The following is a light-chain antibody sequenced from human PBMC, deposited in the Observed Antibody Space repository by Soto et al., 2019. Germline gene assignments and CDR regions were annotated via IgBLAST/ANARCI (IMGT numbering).Light chain of an antibody. J-gene: IGLJ2*01. CDR3: SSYTSSSTPQV. CDR2: DVS. Sequence: QSALTQPASVSGSPGQSITISCTGTSSDVGGYNYVSWYQQHLGKAPKLMIYDVSNRPSGVSNRFSGSKSGNTASLTISGLQSEDEADYYCSSYTSSSTPQVFGGGTKLTVL. V-gene: IGLV2-14*01. CDR1: SSDVGGYNY.